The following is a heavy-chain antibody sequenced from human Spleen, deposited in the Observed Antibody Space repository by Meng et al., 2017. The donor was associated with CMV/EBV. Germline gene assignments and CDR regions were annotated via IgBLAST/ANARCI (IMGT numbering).Heavy chain of an antibody. V-gene: IGHV3-21*01. CDR3: ARWDYYDATGDIN. J-gene: IGHJ4*02. D-gene: IGHD3-22*01. CDR2: ISSSGTYT. CDR1: GFTVSDNY. Sequence: GESLKISCAASGFTVSDNYMNWVRQAPGEGPEWVSTISSSGTYTYYADSVKGRFTISRDNAKNSLYLQMNSLRAEDTAVYYCARWDYYDATGDINWGQGTLVTVSS.